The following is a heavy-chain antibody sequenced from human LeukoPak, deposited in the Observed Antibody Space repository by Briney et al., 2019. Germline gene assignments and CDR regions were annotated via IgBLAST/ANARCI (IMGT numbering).Heavy chain of an antibody. CDR2: INHSGST. CDR3: ARGGQAVGGWFDP. CDR1: GGSFCGYY. Sequence: SETLSLTCAVYGGSFCGYYWSWIRQPPGNGLEWIGEINHSGSTNYNPSLKSRVTISVDTSKNQFSLKLSSVTAADTAVYYCARGGQAVGGWFDPWGQGTLVTVSS. J-gene: IGHJ5*02. V-gene: IGHV4-34*01.